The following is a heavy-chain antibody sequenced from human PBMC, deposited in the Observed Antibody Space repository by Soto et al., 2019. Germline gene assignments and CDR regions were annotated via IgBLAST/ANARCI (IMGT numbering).Heavy chain of an antibody. V-gene: IGHV3-9*01. CDR3: AKVPQGVYSSTPRYFDL. Sequence: EVQLVESGGGLVQPGRSLRLSCAASGFTFDDYAMHWVRQAPGKGLEWVSGISWNSGSIGYADSVKGRFTISRDNAKNSLYLQMNSLRAEDTALYYCAKVPQGVYSSTPRYFDLWGRGTLVTVSS. D-gene: IGHD6-13*01. CDR2: ISWNSGSI. J-gene: IGHJ2*01. CDR1: GFTFDDYA.